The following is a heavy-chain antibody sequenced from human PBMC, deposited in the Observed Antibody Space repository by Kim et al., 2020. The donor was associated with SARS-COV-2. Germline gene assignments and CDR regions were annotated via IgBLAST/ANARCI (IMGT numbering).Heavy chain of an antibody. CDR1: GFTFSSYG. J-gene: IGHJ6*02. V-gene: IGHV3-30*18. D-gene: IGHD3-3*01. CDR3: AKDIYSRDFWSPGMDV. Sequence: GGSLRLSCAASGFTFSSYGMHWVRQAPGKGLEWVAVISYDGSNKYYADSVKGRFTISRDNSKNTLYLQMNSLRAEDTAVYYCAKDIYSRDFWSPGMDVWGQGTTVTVSS. CDR2: ISYDGSNK.